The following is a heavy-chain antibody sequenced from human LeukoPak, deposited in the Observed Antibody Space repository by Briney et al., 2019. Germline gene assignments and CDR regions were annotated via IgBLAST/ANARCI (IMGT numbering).Heavy chain of an antibody. CDR3: AKDRYGGNSGYFQH. CDR2: ISWNSGSI. V-gene: IGHV3-9*01. D-gene: IGHD4-23*01. Sequence: GRSLRLSCAASGFTFDDYAMHWVRQAPGKGLEWVSGISWNSGSIGYADSVKGRFTISRDNAKNSPYLQMNSLRAEDTALYYCAKDRYGGNSGYFQHWGQGTLVTVSS. CDR1: GFTFDDYA. J-gene: IGHJ1*01.